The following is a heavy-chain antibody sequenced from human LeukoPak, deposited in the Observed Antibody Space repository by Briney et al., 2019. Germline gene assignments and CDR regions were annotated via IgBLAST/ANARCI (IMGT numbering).Heavy chain of an antibody. D-gene: IGHD6-13*01. CDR3: ARDSVAVAGRDY. J-gene: IGHJ4*02. Sequence: GGSLRLSSAASGFTVSSNYMSWVRQAPGKGPEWVSVIYSGGSTYYADSVKGRFTISRDNSKNTLYLQMTRLRAEDTAVYYCARDSVAVAGRDYWGQGTLVTVSS. V-gene: IGHV3-53*01. CDR2: IYSGGST. CDR1: GFTVSSNY.